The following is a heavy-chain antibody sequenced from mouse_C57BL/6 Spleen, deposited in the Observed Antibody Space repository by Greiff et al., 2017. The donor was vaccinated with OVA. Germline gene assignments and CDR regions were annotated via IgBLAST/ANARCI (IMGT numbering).Heavy chain of an antibody. CDR2: IYPGGGYT. Sequence: QVQLQQSGAELVRPGTSVKMSCKASGYTFTNYWIGWAKQRPGHGLEWIGDIYPGGGYTNYNEKFKGKATLTADKSSSTAYMQFSSLTSEDAAIYYGAREGDGSSEAMDYWGQGTSVTVSS. CDR3: AREGDGSSEAMDY. J-gene: IGHJ4*01. CDR1: GYTFTNYW. D-gene: IGHD1-1*01. V-gene: IGHV1-63*01.